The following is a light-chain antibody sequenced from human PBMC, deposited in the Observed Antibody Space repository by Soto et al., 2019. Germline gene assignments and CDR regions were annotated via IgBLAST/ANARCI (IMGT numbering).Light chain of an antibody. CDR1: QSVSNS. V-gene: IGKV3-15*01. Sequence: EIVVTQSPATLSVSPGERVTLSCRASQSVSNSLAWYQQRPGQAPRLLIYDTSTRAAGISARFSGSGSGTEFTLTISSLQSEDFAVYYCQQYIDWPPGTFGQGTAVEIK. CDR2: DTS. CDR3: QQYIDWPPGT. J-gene: IGKJ1*01.